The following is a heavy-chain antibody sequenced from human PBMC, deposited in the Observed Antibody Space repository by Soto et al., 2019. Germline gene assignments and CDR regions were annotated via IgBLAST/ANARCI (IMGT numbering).Heavy chain of an antibody. D-gene: IGHD6-13*01. Sequence: PGGSLRLSCAASGFTFSSYGMHWVRQAPGKGLEWVAVISYDGSNKYYADSVKGRFTISRDNSKNTLYLQMNSLRAEDTAVYYCARATGYSSYGMDVWGQGTTVTVSS. CDR1: GFTFSSYG. CDR2: ISYDGSNK. CDR3: ARATGYSSYGMDV. V-gene: IGHV3-30*03. J-gene: IGHJ6*02.